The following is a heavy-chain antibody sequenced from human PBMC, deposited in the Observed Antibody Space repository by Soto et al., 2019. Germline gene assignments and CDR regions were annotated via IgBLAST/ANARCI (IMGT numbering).Heavy chain of an antibody. J-gene: IGHJ3*02. V-gene: IGHV4-34*01. D-gene: IGHD6-13*01. CDR2: INHSGST. CDR3: ARVKGLAAADAFDI. CDR1: GGSFSGYY. Sequence: SETLSLTCAVYGGSFSGYYWSWIRQPPWKGLEWIGEINHSGSTNYNPSLKSRVTISVDTSKNQFSLKLSSVTAADTAVYYCARVKGLAAADAFDIWGQGTMITVSS.